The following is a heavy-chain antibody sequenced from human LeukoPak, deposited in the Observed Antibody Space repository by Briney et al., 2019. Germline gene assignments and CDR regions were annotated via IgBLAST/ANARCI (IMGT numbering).Heavy chain of an antibody. D-gene: IGHD3-22*01. V-gene: IGHV5-51*01. Sequence: GESLKISCKGSGYSFTNYWIGWVRQMPGKGLEWMGIIYPGDSDTRYSPSFQGQVTISADKSINTAYLQWSSLRASDTAMYYCARQFLGNNFDGTVYYGFDYWGRGTLVTVSS. CDR2: IYPGDSDT. J-gene: IGHJ4*02. CDR3: ARQFLGNNFDGTVYYGFDY. CDR1: GYSFTNYW.